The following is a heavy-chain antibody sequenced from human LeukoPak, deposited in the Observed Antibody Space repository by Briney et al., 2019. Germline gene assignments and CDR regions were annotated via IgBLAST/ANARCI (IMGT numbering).Heavy chain of an antibody. CDR2: IYYSGST. CDR1: GGSISSGGYY. CDR3: AREYCGGDCYSPGTDHAFDN. J-gene: IGHJ3*02. V-gene: IGHV4-31*03. Sequence: SQTLSLTCTVSGGSISSGGYYWSWIRQHPGKGLEWIGYIYYSGSTYYNPSLKSRVTISVDTSKNQFSLKLSSVTAADTAVYYCAREYCGGDCYSPGTDHAFDNWGQGTMVTVSS. D-gene: IGHD2-21*02.